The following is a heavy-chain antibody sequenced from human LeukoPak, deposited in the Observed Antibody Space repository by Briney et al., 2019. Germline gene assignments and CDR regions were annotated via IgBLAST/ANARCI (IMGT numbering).Heavy chain of an antibody. CDR1: GFTFSSYG. V-gene: IGHV3-30*01. J-gene: IGHJ4*02. CDR3: ARETSPLILRCLEWDY. D-gene: IGHD3-3*01. CDR2: ISYDGSNK. Sequence: GRSLTLTCAVSGFTFSSYGFHWVWQAPAQGLGWVAVISYDGSNKYYADSVKGRFTISRDNSKNTLYLQMNSLRAEDTAVYYCARETSPLILRCLEWDYWGQGTLVTVSS.